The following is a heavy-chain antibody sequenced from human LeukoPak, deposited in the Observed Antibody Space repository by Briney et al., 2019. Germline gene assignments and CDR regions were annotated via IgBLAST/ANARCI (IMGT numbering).Heavy chain of an antibody. CDR2: ISSSGSTI. Sequence: GGSLRLSCAASGFTFSDYYMSWIRQAPGKGLEWVSYISSSGSTIYYADSVKGRFTISRDNAKDSLYLQMNSLRAEDTAVYYCARTVSTVLSHYMDVWGKGTTVTVSS. CDR1: GFTFSDYY. J-gene: IGHJ6*03. D-gene: IGHD4-17*01. CDR3: ARTVSTVLSHYMDV. V-gene: IGHV3-11*04.